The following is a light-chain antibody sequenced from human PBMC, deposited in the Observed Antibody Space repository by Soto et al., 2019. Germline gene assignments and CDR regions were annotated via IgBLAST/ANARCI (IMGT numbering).Light chain of an antibody. CDR1: SSDVGGYNC. CDR2: DVS. J-gene: IGLJ1*01. Sequence: SVLRQPASVSRSRGQSITISCTGTSSDVGGYNCVSWYRQHPGRAPKLMIYDVSNRPSGVSNRFSGSKSGNTASLTISGLQAEDEADYYCSSYTRSSTYVFGTGTKVTV. CDR3: SSYTRSSTYV. V-gene: IGLV2-14*01.